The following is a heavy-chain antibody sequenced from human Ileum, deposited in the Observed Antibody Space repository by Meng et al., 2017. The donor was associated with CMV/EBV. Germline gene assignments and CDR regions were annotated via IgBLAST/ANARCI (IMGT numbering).Heavy chain of an antibody. CDR1: GGSISSSSYY. Sequence: QLQRQESGPGLVKPSETLSLTCNVPGGSISSSSYYWGWIRQPPGKGLEWIGSNYYRGNTYYNPSLKSRVTISVDTSKNQFSLKVNSVTAADTAVYYCSRGEDAYKSGRYWGQGTLVTVSS. J-gene: IGHJ4*02. D-gene: IGHD5-24*01. CDR2: NYYRGNT. CDR3: SRGEDAYKSGRY. V-gene: IGHV4-39*07.